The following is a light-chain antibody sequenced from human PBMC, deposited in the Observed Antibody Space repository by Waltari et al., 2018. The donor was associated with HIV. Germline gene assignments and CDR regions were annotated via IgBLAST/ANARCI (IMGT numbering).Light chain of an antibody. CDR3: QQYNSQWT. J-gene: IGKJ1*01. CDR2: EAS. V-gene: IGKV1-5*03. Sequence: IQLSQSPSTLSASIGERVTITCRASRSVGPWLAWYQQKPGKGPRLLIYEASNLHGGVPSRFAGRGSGTDFTLTINSLQPEDSATYYCQQYNSQWTFGQGTKVEIK. CDR1: RSVGPW.